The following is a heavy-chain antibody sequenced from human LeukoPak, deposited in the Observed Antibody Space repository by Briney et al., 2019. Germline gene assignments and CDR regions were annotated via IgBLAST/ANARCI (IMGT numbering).Heavy chain of an antibody. V-gene: IGHV3-23*01. CDR1: AFTFSSYA. Sequence: GGSLRLSCAASAFTFSSYAMSWVRQAPGKGLEWVSAIGGSGGSTYYADSVKGRFTISKDNSKNTLYLQMNSLRAEDTAVYYCATSRGQYYYGSVYWGQGTLVTVSS. CDR2: IGGSGGST. CDR3: ATSRGQYYYGSVY. D-gene: IGHD3-10*01. J-gene: IGHJ4*02.